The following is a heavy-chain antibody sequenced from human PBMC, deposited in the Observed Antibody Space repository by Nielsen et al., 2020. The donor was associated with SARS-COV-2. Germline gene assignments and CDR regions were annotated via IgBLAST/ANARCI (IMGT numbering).Heavy chain of an antibody. CDR2: ISYDGSNK. V-gene: IGHV3-30-3*01. D-gene: IGHD6-19*01. J-gene: IGHJ6*03. Sequence: WIRQPPGKGLEWVAVISYDGSNKYYADSVKGRFTISRDNSKNTLYLQMNSLRDEDTAVYYCARCIAVAGNYYYYYMDVWGKGTTVTVSS. CDR3: ARCIAVAGNYYYYYMDV.